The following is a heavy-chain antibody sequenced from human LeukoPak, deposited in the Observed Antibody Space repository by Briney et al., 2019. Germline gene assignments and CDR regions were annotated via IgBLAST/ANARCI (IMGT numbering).Heavy chain of an antibody. CDR1: GFTFSTYN. V-gene: IGHV3-48*01. Sequence: GGSLRLSCAASGFTFSTYNMNWVRQAPGRGLEWVSYISGGSSSIYYADSVKGRFTISRDNAKNSLYLQMNSLRAEDTAVYYCARAQQLDVWGKGTTITVSS. D-gene: IGHD6-13*01. J-gene: IGHJ6*04. CDR2: ISGGSSSI. CDR3: ARAQQLDV.